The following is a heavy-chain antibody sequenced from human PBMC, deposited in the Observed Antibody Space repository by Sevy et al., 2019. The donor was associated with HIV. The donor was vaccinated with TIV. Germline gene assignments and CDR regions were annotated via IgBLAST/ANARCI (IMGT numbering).Heavy chain of an antibody. CDR3: VKVAGSGTYYSGDFDY. D-gene: IGHD3-10*01. CDR2: ISGSGVST. V-gene: IGHV3-23*01. J-gene: IGHJ4*02. CDR1: GFTFSSYA. Sequence: GESLKISCVASGFTFSSYAMSWVRQAPGKGLEWVSGISGSGVSTYYAGSVKGRFTISRDNSQNTLYLQMNSLRAEDTAVYYCVKVAGSGTYYSGDFDYWGQGILVTVSS.